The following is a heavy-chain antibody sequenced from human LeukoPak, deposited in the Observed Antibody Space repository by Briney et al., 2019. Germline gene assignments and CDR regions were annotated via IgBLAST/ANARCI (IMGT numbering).Heavy chain of an antibody. D-gene: IGHD1-26*01. Sequence: GGSLRLSCAASGFTFSTYSMNWVRQAPGKGLEWVSSISRSSDSIYYADSVKGRFTISRDNSKNTLYLQMNSLRAEDTAVYYCAKVAGDQWELPNLDYWGQGTLVTVSS. CDR3: AKVAGDQWELPNLDY. J-gene: IGHJ4*02. CDR1: GFTFSTYS. V-gene: IGHV3-21*04. CDR2: ISRSSDSI.